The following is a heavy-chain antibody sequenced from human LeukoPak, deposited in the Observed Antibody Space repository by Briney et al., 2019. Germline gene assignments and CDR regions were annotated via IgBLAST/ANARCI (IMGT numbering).Heavy chain of an antibody. Sequence: PGRSLRLSCAASGFTFDDYAMHWVRQAPGKGLEWVSVISWNSGSIGYADSVKGRFTISRDNAKNSLYLQMNSLRAEDTALYYCAKDIGAVAGYAFDIWGQGTMVTVSS. CDR2: ISWNSGSI. CDR3: AKDIGAVAGYAFDI. D-gene: IGHD6-19*01. J-gene: IGHJ3*02. CDR1: GFTFDDYA. V-gene: IGHV3-9*01.